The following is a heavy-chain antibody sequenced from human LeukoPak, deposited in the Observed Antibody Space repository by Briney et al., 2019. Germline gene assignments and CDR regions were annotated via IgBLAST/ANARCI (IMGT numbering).Heavy chain of an antibody. Sequence: PGGSLRLSCAASGFTFSDYYMSWIRQAPGKGLEWVAVISYDGSNKYYADSVKGRFTISRDNSKNTLYLQMNSLRAEDTAVYYCARDSQPDYWGQGTLVTVSS. CDR3: ARDSQPDY. CDR1: GFTFSDYY. V-gene: IGHV3-30*03. J-gene: IGHJ4*02. CDR2: ISYDGSNK.